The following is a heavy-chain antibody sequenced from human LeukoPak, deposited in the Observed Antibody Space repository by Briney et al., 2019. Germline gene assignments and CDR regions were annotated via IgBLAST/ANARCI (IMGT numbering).Heavy chain of an antibody. J-gene: IGHJ6*02. CDR1: GFTFSSYA. CDR3: AKDLTSIQLWLEGINYYYGMDV. D-gene: IGHD5-18*01. CDR2: ISGSGGST. V-gene: IGHV3-23*01. Sequence: GASLRLSCAASGFTFSSYAMSWVRQAPGKGLEWVSAISGSGGSTYYADSVKGRFTISRDNSKNTPYLQMNSLRAEDTAVYYCAKDLTSIQLWLEGINYYYGMDVWGQGTTVTVSS.